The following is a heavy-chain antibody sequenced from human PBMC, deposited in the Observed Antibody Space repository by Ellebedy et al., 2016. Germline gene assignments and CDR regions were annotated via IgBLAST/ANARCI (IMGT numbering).Heavy chain of an antibody. CDR1: GDSVSTNSAA. Sequence: SQTLSLTCAISGDSVSTNSAAWNWIRQSPSRGLEWLGRTYYRSTWYYDYAISVKSRITIHPDTSKNQFSLQLNSVTPEDTAVYYCSRDPDSSGWFGMDVWGQGTTVTVSS. CDR3: SRDPDSSGWFGMDV. D-gene: IGHD6-19*01. J-gene: IGHJ6*02. CDR2: TYYRSTWYY. V-gene: IGHV6-1*01.